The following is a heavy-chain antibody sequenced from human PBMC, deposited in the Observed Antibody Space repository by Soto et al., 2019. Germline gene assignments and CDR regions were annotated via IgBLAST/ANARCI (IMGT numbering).Heavy chain of an antibody. Sequence: GGSLRLSCVASGFTFSNYNMNWVRQAPGKGLEWVSHIRGTSVYIHDADSVKGRFTISRDNAKNSVYLQMDSLRVEDTAVYYCARDRDCSGGSCHAFDIWGQGTMVTVSS. D-gene: IGHD2-15*01. CDR3: ARDRDCSGGSCHAFDI. V-gene: IGHV3-21*05. J-gene: IGHJ3*02. CDR2: IRGTSVYI. CDR1: GFTFSNYN.